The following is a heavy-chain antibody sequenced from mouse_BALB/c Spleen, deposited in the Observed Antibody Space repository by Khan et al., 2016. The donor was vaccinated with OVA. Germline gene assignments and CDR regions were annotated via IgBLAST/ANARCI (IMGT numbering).Heavy chain of an antibody. CDR3: ARSGYGNPFAY. CDR1: GYTFTSFY. V-gene: IGHV1S81*02. J-gene: IGHJ3*01. D-gene: IGHD2-1*01. CDR2: INPSNGDT. Sequence: VQLQQPGAELVKPGASVKISCKASGYTFTSFYMYWVKQRPGQGLEWIGGINPSNGDTHFYEKFKSKATLTVDKSSTTAYMQFSSLTSEDSAVYYRARSGYGNPFAYWGQGTLVTVSA.